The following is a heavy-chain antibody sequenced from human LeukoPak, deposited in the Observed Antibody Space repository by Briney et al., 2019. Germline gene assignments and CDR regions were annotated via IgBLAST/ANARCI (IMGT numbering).Heavy chain of an antibody. CDR2: IIPILGIA. J-gene: IGHJ6*02. CDR3: AREMGAIVARNYYYYYGMDV. CDR1: GGTFSSYA. Sequence: SVKVSCKASGGTFSSYAISWVRQAPGQGLEWMGRIIPILGIANYEQKFQGRVTITADKSTSTAYMELSSLRSEDTAVYYCAREMGAIVARNYYYYYGMDVWGQGTTVTVSS. D-gene: IGHD5-12*01. V-gene: IGHV1-69*04.